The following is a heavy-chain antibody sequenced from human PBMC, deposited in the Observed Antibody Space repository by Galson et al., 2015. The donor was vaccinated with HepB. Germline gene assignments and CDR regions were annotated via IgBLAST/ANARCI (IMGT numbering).Heavy chain of an antibody. CDR2: INPNSGGT. D-gene: IGHD6-19*01. CDR1: GYTFTGYY. CDR3: ARGDSSSGWAAFDY. Sequence: SVKVSCKASGYTFTGYYMHWVRQAPGQGLEWMGWINPNSGGTNYAQKFQGWVTMTRDTSISTAYMELCRLRSDDTAVYYCARGDSSSGWAAFDYWGQGTLVTVSS. V-gene: IGHV1-2*04. J-gene: IGHJ4*02.